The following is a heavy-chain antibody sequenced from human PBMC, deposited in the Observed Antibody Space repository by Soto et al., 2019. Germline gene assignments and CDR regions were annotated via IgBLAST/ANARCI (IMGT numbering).Heavy chain of an antibody. J-gene: IGHJ4*02. V-gene: IGHV4-59*01. D-gene: IGHD3-22*01. Sequence: PSETLSLTCTVSGDSISTFYWGWMRQSPGKELEWIGYVYYTGSTNYNPSLKSRVTISVDRSKNQFSLKLTSANAADTAVYYCARGRTVRNYADDSSDYFYFFDYWGQGTRVTCSS. CDR2: VYYTGST. CDR1: GDSISTFY. CDR3: ARGRTVRNYADDSSDYFYFFDY.